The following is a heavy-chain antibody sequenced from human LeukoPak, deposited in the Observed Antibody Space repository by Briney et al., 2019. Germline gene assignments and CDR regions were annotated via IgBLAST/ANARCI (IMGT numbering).Heavy chain of an antibody. CDR2: IYYSGSA. J-gene: IGHJ4*02. V-gene: IGHV4-31*03. CDR1: GGSINSGVYY. Sequence: TLSLTCTVSGGSINSGVYYCSWIRQRPGEGLEWIGNIYYSGSAYYEPSLKSRAIISIDTSKNQFSLKLSSMTAADTAVYYCARSDCSGGVCYLAHWGQGTLVTVSS. CDR3: ARSDCSGGVCYLAH. D-gene: IGHD2-8*02.